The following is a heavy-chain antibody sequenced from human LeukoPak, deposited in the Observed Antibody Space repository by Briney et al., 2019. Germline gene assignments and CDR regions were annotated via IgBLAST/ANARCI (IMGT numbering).Heavy chain of an antibody. CDR3: ARGLTYYDILTGYYEYYFDY. J-gene: IGHJ4*02. CDR1: GGSISSGGYY. V-gene: IGHV4-39*07. Sequence: SETLSLTCTVSGGSISSGGYYWSWIRQPPGKGLEWIGEINHSGSTNYNPSLKSRVTISVDTSKNQFSLKLSSVTAADTAVYYCARGLTYYDILTGYYEYYFDYWGQGTLVTVSS. D-gene: IGHD3-9*01. CDR2: INHSGST.